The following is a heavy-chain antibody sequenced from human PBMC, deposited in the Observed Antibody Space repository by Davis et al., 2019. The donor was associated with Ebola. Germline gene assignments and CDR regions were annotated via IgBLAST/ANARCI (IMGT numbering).Heavy chain of an antibody. V-gene: IGHV4-39*01. J-gene: IGHJ5*02. Sequence: PSETLSLTCTVSGGSISSSSYYWGWIRQPPGKGLEWIGSIYYSGSTYYNPSLKSRVTISVDTSKNQFSLKLSSVTAADTAVYYCARQAGYGSGPAVGWFDPWGQGTLVTVSS. CDR2: IYYSGST. CDR1: GGSISSSSYY. D-gene: IGHD3-10*01. CDR3: ARQAGYGSGPAVGWFDP.